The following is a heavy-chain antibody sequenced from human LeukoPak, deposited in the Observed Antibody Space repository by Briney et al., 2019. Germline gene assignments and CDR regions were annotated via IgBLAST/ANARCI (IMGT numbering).Heavy chain of an antibody. D-gene: IGHD3-10*01. J-gene: IGHJ4*02. CDR3: ARVITMVRGALDY. CDR1: GFTFSNYW. V-gene: IGHV3-7*04. Sequence: GGSLRLSCAASGFTFSNYWMSWVRQAPGKGLEWVANIKQDASEKYYVDSVKGRFTISRDHAKNSLYLQPNSLRAEDTAVYYCARVITMVRGALDYWGQGTLVTVSS. CDR2: IKQDASEK.